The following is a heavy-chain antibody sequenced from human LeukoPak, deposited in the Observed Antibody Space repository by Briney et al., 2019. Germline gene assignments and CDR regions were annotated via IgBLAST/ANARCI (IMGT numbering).Heavy chain of an antibody. Sequence: GGSLRLSCAASGFTFSSYSMIWVRQAPGKGLEWVSYISSSSSTIYYADSVKGRFTISRDNAKNSLYLQMNSLRDEDTAVYYCARRVAYGSGSLGGVYWGQGTLVTVSS. CDR3: ARRVAYGSGSLGGVY. CDR1: GFTFSSYS. D-gene: IGHD3-10*01. CDR2: ISSSSSTI. V-gene: IGHV3-48*02. J-gene: IGHJ4*02.